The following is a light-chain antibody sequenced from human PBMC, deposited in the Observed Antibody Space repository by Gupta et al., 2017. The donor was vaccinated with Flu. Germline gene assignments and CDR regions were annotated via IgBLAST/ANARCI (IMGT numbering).Light chain of an antibody. CDR3: QQYATSPPWT. CDR2: GAS. J-gene: IGKJ1*01. V-gene: IGKV3-20*01. Sequence: IVLTQSPGSLSLSPGEIATLSCRASQSLGNSFLAWYQQKLGQAPRLLIHGASNRATGSPDRFSGSESGTDFTLTISGLEPEDSAVYYCQQYATSPPWTFGPGTKV. CDR1: QSLGNSF.